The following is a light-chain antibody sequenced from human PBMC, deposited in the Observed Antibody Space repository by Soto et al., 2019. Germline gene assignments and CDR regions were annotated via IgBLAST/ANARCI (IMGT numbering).Light chain of an antibody. Sequence: AIRMTQSPSSFSPSTGDRVTITCRASQGISSYLAWYQQKPGKAPKLLIYAASTMQRGVPSRFSGSGSGTDFTLTISCLQSEDLATYYCQQYYSYQYTFDQGTKLAIK. V-gene: IGKV1-8*01. CDR1: QGISSY. CDR3: QQYYSYQYT. J-gene: IGKJ2*01. CDR2: AAS.